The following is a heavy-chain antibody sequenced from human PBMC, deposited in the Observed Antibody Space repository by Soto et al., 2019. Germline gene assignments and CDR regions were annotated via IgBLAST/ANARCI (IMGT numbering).Heavy chain of an antibody. V-gene: IGHV3-11*06. D-gene: IGHD3-10*01. CDR2: ISSSSSYT. J-gene: IGHJ4*02. CDR1: GFTFSDYY. CDR3: ARAFRGVITYYFDY. Sequence: QVQLVESGGGLVKPGGSLRLSCAASGFTFSDYYMSWIRQAPGKGLEWVSYISSSSSYTNYADSVKGRFTISRDNAKNSLYLQMNSLRAEDTAVYYCARAFRGVITYYFDYWGLGTLVTVSS.